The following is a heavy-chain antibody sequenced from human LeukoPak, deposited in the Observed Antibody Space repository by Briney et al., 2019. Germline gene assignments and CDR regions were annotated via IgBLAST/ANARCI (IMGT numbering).Heavy chain of an antibody. Sequence: PSETLSLTCTVSGGSISSGDYYWSWIRQPPGKGLEWIGYIYYSGSTNYSPSLKSRVTISIDTSKNQFSLKLSSVTAADTAVYYCAKSFSGTYPGLDHWGQGTLVAVSS. J-gene: IGHJ4*02. CDR1: GGSISSGDYY. V-gene: IGHV4-61*08. CDR2: IYYSGST. CDR3: AKSFSGTYPGLDH. D-gene: IGHD3-10*01.